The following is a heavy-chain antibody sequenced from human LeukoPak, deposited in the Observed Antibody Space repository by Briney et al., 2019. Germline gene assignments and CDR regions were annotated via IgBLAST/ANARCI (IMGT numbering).Heavy chain of an antibody. CDR1: GGSISSGSYY. V-gene: IGHV4-61*02. CDR3: ARESQRFLEWKTESDP. Sequence: SETLSLTCTVSGGSISSGSYYWSWIRQPAGKGLEWIGRIYTSGSTNYNPSLKSRVTISVDTSKNQFSLKLSSVTAADTAVYYCARESQRFLEWKTESDPWGQGTLVTVSS. D-gene: IGHD3-3*01. J-gene: IGHJ5*02. CDR2: IYTSGST.